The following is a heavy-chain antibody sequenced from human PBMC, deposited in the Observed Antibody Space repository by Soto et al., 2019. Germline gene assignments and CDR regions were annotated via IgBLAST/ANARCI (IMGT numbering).Heavy chain of an antibody. CDR2: INTNTGNP. CDR3: ARGDCSGGSCYRYYYYYGMDV. CDR1: GYTFTSYA. Sequence: ASVKVSCKASGYTFTSYAMNWVRQAPGQGLEWMGWINTNTGNPTYAQGFTGRFVFSLDTSVSTAYLQICSLKAEDTAVYYCARGDCSGGSCYRYYYYYGMDVWGQGTTVTVSS. D-gene: IGHD2-15*01. V-gene: IGHV7-4-1*01. J-gene: IGHJ6*02.